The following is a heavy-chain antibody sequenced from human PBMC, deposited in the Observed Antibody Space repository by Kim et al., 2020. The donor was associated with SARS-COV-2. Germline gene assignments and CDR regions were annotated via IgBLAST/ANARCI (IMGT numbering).Heavy chain of an antibody. J-gene: IGHJ4*02. CDR3: AREEYDSSGYYYYY. CDR2: INPNSGGT. CDR1: GYTFTGYY. Sequence: ASVKVSCKASGYTFTGYYMHWVRQAPGQGLEWMGWINPNSGGTNYAQKFQGRVTMTRDTSISTAYMELSRLRSDDTAVYYCAREEYDSSGYYYYYWGQGTLVTVSS. D-gene: IGHD3-22*01. V-gene: IGHV1-2*02.